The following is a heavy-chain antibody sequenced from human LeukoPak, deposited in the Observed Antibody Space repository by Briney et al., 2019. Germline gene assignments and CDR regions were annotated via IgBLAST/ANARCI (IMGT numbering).Heavy chain of an antibody. J-gene: IGHJ4*02. CDR2: IGAYNGNT. CDR3: ARNYYDSSGYYYSDY. Sequence: ASVKVSCKASGYTFTSYGISWVRQAPGQGLEWMGWIGAYNGNTNYAQKLQGRVTMTTDTSTSTAYMELRSLRSDDTAVYYCARNYYDSSGYYYSDYWGQGTLVTVSS. D-gene: IGHD3-22*01. CDR1: GYTFTSYG. V-gene: IGHV1-18*01.